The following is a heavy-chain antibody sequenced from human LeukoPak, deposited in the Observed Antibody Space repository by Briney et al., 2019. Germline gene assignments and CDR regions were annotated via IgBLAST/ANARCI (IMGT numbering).Heavy chain of an antibody. CDR2: IRYDGSNK. V-gene: IGHV3-30*02. J-gene: IGHJ4*02. CDR3: AKDRFVVVPAASPPFDY. D-gene: IGHD2-2*01. Sequence: GGSLRLSCAASGFTFSSYGMHWVRQAPGKGLERVAFIRYDGSNKYYADSVKGRFTISRDNSKNTLYLQMNSLRAEDTAVYYCAKDRFVVVPAASPPFDYWGQGTLVTVSS. CDR1: GFTFSSYG.